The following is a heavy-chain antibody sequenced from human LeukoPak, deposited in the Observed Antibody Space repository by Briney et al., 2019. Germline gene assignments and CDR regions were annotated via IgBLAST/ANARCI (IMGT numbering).Heavy chain of an antibody. V-gene: IGHV4-31*03. CDR3: ARDLEAGAARD. CDR2: IYYSGST. CDR1: CGSISSGGYY. Sequence: SETLSLTCTVSCGSISSGGYYSSWIRQHPGKGLEWIGYIYYSGSTYYNPSLKSRVTISVDTSKNQFSLKLSSVTAADTAVYYCARDLEAGAARDWGQGTLVTVSS. J-gene: IGHJ4*02. D-gene: IGHD6-6*01.